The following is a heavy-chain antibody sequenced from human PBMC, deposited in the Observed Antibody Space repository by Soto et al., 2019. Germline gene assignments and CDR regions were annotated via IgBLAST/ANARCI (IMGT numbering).Heavy chain of an antibody. V-gene: IGHV3-53*04. CDR1: GFTVSSNY. Sequence: GGSLRLSCAASGFTVSSNYMSWVRQAPGKGLEWVSVIYSGGSTYYADSVKGRFTISRHNSKNTLYLQMNSLRAEDTAVYYCARDHPHEVWRSWAATPYYYYYMDVWGKGTTVTVSS. CDR2: IYSGGST. CDR3: ARDHPHEVWRSWAATPYYYYYMDV. J-gene: IGHJ6*03. D-gene: IGHD3-16*01.